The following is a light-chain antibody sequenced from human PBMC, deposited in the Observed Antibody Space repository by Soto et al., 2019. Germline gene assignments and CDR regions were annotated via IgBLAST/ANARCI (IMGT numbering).Light chain of an antibody. CDR3: CSYAGSSTVV. Sequence: QSALTQPASVSGSPGQSITISCTGTSSDVGSYNLVSWYQQHPGNAPKLMFYEGSKRPAGVSKRFSASKSGNTASLTISGLQAEEEADYYCCSYAGSSTVVFGGGTKLTVL. V-gene: IGLV2-23*01. CDR2: EGS. CDR1: SSDVGSYNL. J-gene: IGLJ2*01.